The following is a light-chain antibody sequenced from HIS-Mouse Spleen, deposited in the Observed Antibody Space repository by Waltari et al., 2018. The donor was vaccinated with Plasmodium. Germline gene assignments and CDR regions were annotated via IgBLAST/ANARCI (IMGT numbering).Light chain of an antibody. J-gene: IGLJ3*02. Sequence: SYELTQPPSVSVSPGHTARITCPGDALPKKYAYWYQQKSGQAPVLVIYEDSKRPSGIPERFSGSSSGTMATLTISGDQVEDEADYYCYSTDSSGNHRVFGGGTKLTVL. CDR3: YSTDSSGNHRV. CDR1: ALPKKY. V-gene: IGLV3-10*01. CDR2: EDS.